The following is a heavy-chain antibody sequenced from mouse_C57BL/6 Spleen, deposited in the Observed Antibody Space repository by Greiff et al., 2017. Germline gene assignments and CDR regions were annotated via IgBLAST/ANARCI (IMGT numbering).Heavy chain of an antibody. D-gene: IGHD1-1*01. V-gene: IGHV1-42*01. J-gene: IGHJ4*01. CDR2: INPSTGGT. CDR3: AREGIITTVVAPGAMDY. CDR1: GYSFTGYY. Sequence: EVQLQQSGPELVKPGASVKISCKASGYSFTGYYMNWVKQSPEKSLEWIGEINPSTGGTTYNQKFKAKATLTVDKSSSTAYMQLKSLTSEDSAVYYCAREGIITTVVAPGAMDYWGQGTSVTVSS.